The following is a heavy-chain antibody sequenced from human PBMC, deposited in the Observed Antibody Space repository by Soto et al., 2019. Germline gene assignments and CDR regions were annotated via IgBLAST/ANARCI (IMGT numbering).Heavy chain of an antibody. CDR3: AAYSGSSGRQFDY. V-gene: IGHV5-51*01. CDR1: GYSFTSYW. D-gene: IGHD6-6*01. CDR2: IYPGDSDT. J-gene: IGHJ4*02. Sequence: GESLKISCKGSGYSFTSYWIGWVRQMPGKGLEWMGMIYPGDSDTRYSPSFQGQVTISADKSISTAYLQWSSLRASDTAMYYCAAYSGSSGRQFDYWRQGTLVTVSS.